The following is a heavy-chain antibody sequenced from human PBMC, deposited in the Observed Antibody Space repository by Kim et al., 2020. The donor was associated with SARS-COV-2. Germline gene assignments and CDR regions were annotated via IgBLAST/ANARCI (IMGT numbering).Heavy chain of an antibody. CDR1: GFTFSSYA. CDR2: ISYDGSNK. D-gene: IGHD2-15*01. CDR3: ARIPSYCSGGSCLYYYGMDV. J-gene: IGHJ6*02. V-gene: IGHV3-30*04. Sequence: GGSLRLSCAASGFTFSSYAMHWVRQAPGKGLEWVAVISYDGSNKYYADSVKGRFTISRDNSKNTLYLQMNSLRAEDTAVYYCARIPSYCSGGSCLYYYGMDVWGQGTTVTVSS.